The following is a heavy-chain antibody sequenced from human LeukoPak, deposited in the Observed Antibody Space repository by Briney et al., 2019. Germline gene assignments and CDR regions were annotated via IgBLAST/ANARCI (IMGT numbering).Heavy chain of an antibody. CDR3: ASGYGSSGRFDY. CDR2: IYYSGST. J-gene: IGHJ4*02. CDR1: GGSISSYY. V-gene: IGHV4-59*01. Sequence: SETLSLTCTVSGGSISSYYWSWIRQPPGKGLEWIGYIYYSGSTNYDPSLKSRVTISVDTSKNQFSLKLSSVTAADTAVYYCASGYGSSGRFDYWGQGTLVTVSS. D-gene: IGHD3-10*01.